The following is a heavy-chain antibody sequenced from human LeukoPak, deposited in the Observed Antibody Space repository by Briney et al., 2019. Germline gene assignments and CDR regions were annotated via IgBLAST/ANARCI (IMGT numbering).Heavy chain of an antibody. J-gene: IGHJ4*02. D-gene: IGHD5-18*01. CDR2: IWYDGRNK. CDR1: GFTFSTYG. Sequence: GGSLRLSCTASGFTFSTYGMHWVRQAPGKGLEWVAVIWYDGRNKYYADSVKGRFIISRDNSKNTLYLQMNSLRAEDTAVYYCAKGSAMVPLDYWGQGTLVTVSS. V-gene: IGHV3-33*06. CDR3: AKGSAMVPLDY.